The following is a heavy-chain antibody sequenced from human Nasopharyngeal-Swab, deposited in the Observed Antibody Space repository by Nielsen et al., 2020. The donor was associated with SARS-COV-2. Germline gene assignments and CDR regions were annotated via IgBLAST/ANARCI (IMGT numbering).Heavy chain of an antibody. D-gene: IGHD3-16*02. CDR3: ARIDYDYVWGSYRYTGGYFDY. J-gene: IGHJ4*02. Sequence: RQAPGKALEWLALIYWDDDKRYSPSLKSRLTITKDTSKNQVVLTMTNMDPVDTATYYCARIDYDYVWGSYRYTGGYFDYWGQGTLVTVSS. CDR2: IYWDDDK. V-gene: IGHV2-5*02.